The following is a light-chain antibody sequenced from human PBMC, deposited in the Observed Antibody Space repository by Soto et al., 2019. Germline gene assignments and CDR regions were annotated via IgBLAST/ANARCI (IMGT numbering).Light chain of an antibody. J-gene: IGKJ1*01. CDR3: QQYNNWPRT. CDR2: AAS. CDR1: QSVTDF. Sequence: EIVLTQSPVTLSLSPAARGTLSCMASQSVTDFLAWYKQTPGQAPRLLSYAASTRATDIPAKFSGSGSGSEFTLTISSLQSEDFAIYYCQQYNNWPRTFGQGTKVDIK. V-gene: IGKV3-15*01.